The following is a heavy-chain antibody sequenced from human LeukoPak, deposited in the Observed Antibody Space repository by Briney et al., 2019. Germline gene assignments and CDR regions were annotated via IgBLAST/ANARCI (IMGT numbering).Heavy chain of an antibody. CDR1: GFTFSSHW. D-gene: IGHD2-21*02. Sequence: GGSLRLSCAASGFTFSSHWMSWVRQAPGKGLEWVANIKQDGSEQTYVDSVKGRFTISRDNAKNSLYLQMNSLRAEDTAVYYCARPFSMVTDYWGQGTLVTVSS. V-gene: IGHV3-7*01. CDR2: IKQDGSEQ. J-gene: IGHJ4*02. CDR3: ARPFSMVTDY.